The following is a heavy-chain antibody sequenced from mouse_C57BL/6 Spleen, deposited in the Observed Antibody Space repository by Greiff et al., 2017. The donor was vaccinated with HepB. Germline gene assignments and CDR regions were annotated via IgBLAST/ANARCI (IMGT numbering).Heavy chain of an antibody. J-gene: IGHJ4*01. CDR1: GYSITSGYY. CDR3: ASITTVVADYYAMDY. V-gene: IGHV3-6*01. CDR2: ISYDGSN. D-gene: IGHD1-1*01. Sequence: VQLKQSGPGLVKPSQSLSLTCSVTGYSITSGYYWNWIRQFPGNKLEWMGYISYDGSNNYNPSLKNRISITRDTSKNQFFLKLNSVTTEDTATYYCASITTVVADYYAMDYWGQGTSVTVSS.